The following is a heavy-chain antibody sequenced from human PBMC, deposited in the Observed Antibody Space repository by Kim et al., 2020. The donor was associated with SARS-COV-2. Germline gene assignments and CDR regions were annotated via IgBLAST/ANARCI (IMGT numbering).Heavy chain of an antibody. CDR1: EFTFSSFS. CDR3: VRGAAAVADPDFYC. D-gene: IGHD6-19*01. CDR2: ISSRGNDI. V-gene: IGHV3-21*01. Sequence: GGSLRLSCVASEFTFSSFSMNWVRQVPGKGLEWISSISSRGNDIYYRDSVRGRFTISRDNAKNSLYLQMNSLRAEDTAVYYCVRGAAAVADPDFYCWGQGTLVTVSS. J-gene: IGHJ4*02.